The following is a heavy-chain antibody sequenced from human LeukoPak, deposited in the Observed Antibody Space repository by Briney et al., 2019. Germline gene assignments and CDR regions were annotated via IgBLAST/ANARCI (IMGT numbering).Heavy chain of an antibody. CDR3: ARGGGSSWYLDY. CDR1: GGSFSGYY. D-gene: IGHD6-13*01. J-gene: IGHJ4*02. V-gene: IGHV4-34*01. Sequence: SETLSLTCACYGGSFSGYYWSWIRQPPGKGREGMGEINHSGSTNYNPSLKSRVTISVDTSKNQFSLKLSSVTAADTAVYYCARGGGSSWYLDYWGQGTLVTVSS. CDR2: INHSGST.